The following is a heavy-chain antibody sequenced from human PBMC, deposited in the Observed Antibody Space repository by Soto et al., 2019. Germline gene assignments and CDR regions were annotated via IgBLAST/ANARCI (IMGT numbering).Heavy chain of an antibody. CDR1: GFTFSSYG. CDR3: ARDRVSSSGWYTGLDY. D-gene: IGHD6-19*01. Sequence: ESGGGVVQPGRSLRLSCAASGFTFSSYGMHWVRQAPGKGLEWVAVIWYDGSNKYYADSVKGRFTISRDNSKNTLYLQMNSLRAEDTAVYYCARDRVSSSGWYTGLDYWGQGTLVTVSS. V-gene: IGHV3-33*01. J-gene: IGHJ4*02. CDR2: IWYDGSNK.